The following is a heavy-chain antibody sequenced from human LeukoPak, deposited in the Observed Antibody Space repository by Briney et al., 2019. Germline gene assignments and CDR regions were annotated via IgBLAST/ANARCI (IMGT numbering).Heavy chain of an antibody. D-gene: IGHD5-24*01. CDR2: IKQDGSEK. CDR3: ANGDGFDY. V-gene: IGHV3-7*01. CDR1: GFTFSTYW. J-gene: IGHJ4*02. Sequence: PGGSLRLSCATSGFTFSTYWMSWVRQAPGKGLEWVANIKQDGSEKYYVDSVKGRFTISRDKAKNSLYLQMNSLRAEDTAVYYCANGDGFDYWGQGTLVTVSS.